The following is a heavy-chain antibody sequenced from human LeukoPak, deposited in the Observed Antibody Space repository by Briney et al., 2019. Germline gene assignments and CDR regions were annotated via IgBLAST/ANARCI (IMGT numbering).Heavy chain of an antibody. CDR2: ISGSGGST. CDR1: GFTFSSYA. J-gene: IGHJ4*02. D-gene: IGHD3-22*01. V-gene: IGHV3-23*01. CDR3: AKVGYYDSSRDY. Sequence: GGSLRLSCAASGFTFSSYAMSWVRQVPGKGLEWVSAISGSGGSTYYADSVKGRFTISRDNSKNTLYLQMNSLRAEDTAVYYCAKVGYYDSSRDYWGQGTLVTVSS.